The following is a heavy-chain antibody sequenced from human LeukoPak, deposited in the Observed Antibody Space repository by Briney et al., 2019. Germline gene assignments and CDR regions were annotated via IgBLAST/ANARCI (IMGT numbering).Heavy chain of an antibody. V-gene: IGHV1-18*01. Sequence: ASVKVSCKASGCTFTCYGVSGVRQAPGQGLEGMGWICAYNGDTNYARKLQGRVTMTTDTSTSTAYMELRSLRSDDTAVYYCARTDSSGYYTLYYYGMDVWGQGTTVTVSS. J-gene: IGHJ6*02. CDR1: GCTFTCYG. CDR3: ARTDSSGYYTLYYYGMDV. D-gene: IGHD3-22*01. CDR2: ICAYNGDT.